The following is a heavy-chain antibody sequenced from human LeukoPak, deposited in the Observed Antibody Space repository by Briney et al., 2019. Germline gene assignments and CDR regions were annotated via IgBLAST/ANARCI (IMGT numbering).Heavy chain of an antibody. Sequence: GGSLRLSCAASGFTFSSYAMHWVRQAPGKGLEYVSAISSNGGSTYYANSVKGRFTISRDNSKNTLYLQMGSLRAEDMAVYYCARWTAAPSNYYYYYMDVWGKGTTVTVSS. V-gene: IGHV3-64*01. J-gene: IGHJ6*03. CDR1: GFTFSSYA. CDR3: ARWTAAPSNYYYYYMDV. CDR2: ISSNGGST. D-gene: IGHD3/OR15-3a*01.